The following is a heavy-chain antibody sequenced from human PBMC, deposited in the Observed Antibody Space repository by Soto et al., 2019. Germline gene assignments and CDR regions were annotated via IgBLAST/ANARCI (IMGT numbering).Heavy chain of an antibody. Sequence: SETLSLICVVSGDSISIRGYSWSWIRQPPGKGLEWIGYISHSGTTYYNPSLRSRLAISMDRSTNQFSLKLKSVSAADTAVYYCARAPHRVVVVTAIPSYFDYWGQGVLVTVSS. CDR3: ARAPHRVVVVTAIPSYFDY. D-gene: IGHD2-21*02. J-gene: IGHJ4*02. CDR1: GDSISIRGYS. V-gene: IGHV4-30-2*01. CDR2: ISHSGTT.